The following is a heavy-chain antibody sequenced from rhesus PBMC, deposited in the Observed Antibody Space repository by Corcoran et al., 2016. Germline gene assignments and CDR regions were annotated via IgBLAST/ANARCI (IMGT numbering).Heavy chain of an antibody. V-gene: IGHV4S2*01. CDR2: LHGSVGDT. D-gene: IGHD1-20*01. Sequence: QVQLPESGPGLVTPSETLPLTCAVSGGSITPYSWTWIRQSPGKGLEWFGRLHGSVGDTDYSPSLKSRVTSSIDTSKNQLSLKLTAVTAADTAVYFCAKLISSWNNPAFDFWGQGLRVTVSS. CDR1: GGSITPYS. CDR3: AKLISSWNNPAFDF. J-gene: IGHJ3*01.